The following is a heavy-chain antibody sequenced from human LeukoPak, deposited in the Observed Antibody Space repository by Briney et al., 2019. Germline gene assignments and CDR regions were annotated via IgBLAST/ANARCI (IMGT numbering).Heavy chain of an antibody. J-gene: IGHJ4*02. D-gene: IGHD6-6*01. CDR1: GGSFSGYY. CDR3: ARVWQLDYFDY. CDR2: INHSGST. Sequence: SETLSLTCAVYGGSFSGYYWSWIRQPAGKGLEWIGEINHSGSTNYNPSLKSRVTISVDTSKNQFSLKLSSVTAADTAVYYCARVWQLDYFDYWGQGTLVTVSS. V-gene: IGHV4-34*01.